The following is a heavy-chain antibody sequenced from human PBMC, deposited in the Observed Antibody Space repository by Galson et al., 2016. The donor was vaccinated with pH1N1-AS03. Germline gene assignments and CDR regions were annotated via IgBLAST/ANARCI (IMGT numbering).Heavy chain of an antibody. CDR1: GFTFRDYG. J-gene: IGHJ4*02. V-gene: IGHV3-33*01. CDR3: ARDRPNYNVYLDH. D-gene: IGHD5-24*01. CDR2: IWYDGSNK. Sequence: SLRLSCAASGFTFRDYGFHWVRQAPGKGQEWVAVIWYDGSNKNYVDSVKGRFIVSRDNSNDTLYLQMDSLRAEDTAVYYCARDRPNYNVYLDHWGQGILVTVSS.